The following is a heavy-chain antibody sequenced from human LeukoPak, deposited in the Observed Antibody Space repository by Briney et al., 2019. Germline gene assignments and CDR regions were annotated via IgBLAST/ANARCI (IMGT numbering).Heavy chain of an antibody. Sequence: SETLSLTCTVSGGSISSSSYYWGWIRQPPGKGLEWIGSISYSGSTYYNPSHKSRVTISVDTSKIQFSLNLSSVTAADTAVYYCARHDIIAVAFSYWGQGTLVTVSS. J-gene: IGHJ4*02. D-gene: IGHD6-19*01. CDR3: ARHDIIAVAFSY. CDR2: ISYSGST. CDR1: GGSISSSSYY. V-gene: IGHV4-39*01.